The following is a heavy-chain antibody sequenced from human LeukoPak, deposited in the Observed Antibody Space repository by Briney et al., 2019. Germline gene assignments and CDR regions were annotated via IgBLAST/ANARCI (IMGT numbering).Heavy chain of an antibody. CDR3: ARSDFSGASGSYDY. CDR2: ISYDGSNN. CDR1: GFTFSSYA. Sequence: GGSLRLSCAASGFTFSSYAMHWVRQAPGKGLEWVAVISYDGSNNYYADSVKGRFTISRDNSKNTLYLQMNSLRAEDTAVYYCARSDFSGASGSYDYWGQGTLVTVSS. V-gene: IGHV3-30-3*01. J-gene: IGHJ4*02. D-gene: IGHD1-26*01.